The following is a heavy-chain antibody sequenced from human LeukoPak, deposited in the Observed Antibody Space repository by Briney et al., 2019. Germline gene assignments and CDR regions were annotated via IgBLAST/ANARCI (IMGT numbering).Heavy chain of an antibody. J-gene: IGHJ5*02. CDR1: GYTFTNYD. D-gene: IGHD5-18*01. CDR2: ITPNDGHG. CDR3: AADRAPTDPYKWVDP. V-gene: IGHV1-8*03. Sequence: ASVKVSCKASGYTFTNYDINWVRQAPGQGLEWMGWITPNDGHGGYAQNFQGRVTITRDTSTSTAYMELRSLRSEDTAVYYCAADRAPTDPYKWVDPWGQGTQVIVSS.